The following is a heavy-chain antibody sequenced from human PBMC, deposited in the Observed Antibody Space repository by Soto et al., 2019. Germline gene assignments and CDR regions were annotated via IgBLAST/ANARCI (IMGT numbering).Heavy chain of an antibody. CDR1: GFTFDDYA. Sequence: SLRLSCAASGFTFDDYAMHWVRQAPWKGLEWVSGISWNSGSIGYADSVKGRFTISRDNAKNSLYLQMNSLRAEDTALYYCAKVIYGDYVGGYFDYWGQGTLVTVSS. CDR2: ISWNSGSI. D-gene: IGHD4-17*01. V-gene: IGHV3-9*01. J-gene: IGHJ4*02. CDR3: AKVIYGDYVGGYFDY.